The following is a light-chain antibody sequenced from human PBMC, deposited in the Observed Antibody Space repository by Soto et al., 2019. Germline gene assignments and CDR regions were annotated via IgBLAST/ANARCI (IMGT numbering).Light chain of an antibody. CDR3: HQYTNWPPVT. CDR1: QSVTGTN. V-gene: IGKV3-20*01. J-gene: IGKJ2*01. Sequence: EIVLTQSPGTLSLSPGEGATLSCRASQSVTGTNLAWYQQRPGQAPRLLIYDAVRRATGIPDRFSGSGSGTDFTLTISRLEPEDFAVYYCHQYTNWPPVTFGQGTKLEIK. CDR2: DAV.